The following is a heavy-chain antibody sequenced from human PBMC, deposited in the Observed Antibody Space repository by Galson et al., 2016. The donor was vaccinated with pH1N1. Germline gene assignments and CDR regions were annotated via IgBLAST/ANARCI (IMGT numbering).Heavy chain of an antibody. CDR2: IIPIFGTA. CDR3: AREDYYDTDLSDWYFDL. Sequence: SCKASGGTFSGYGINWVRQAPGQGLEWMGGIIPIFGTAKYAQNFQGRVTITADESTTTAYMELSSLRSEDTAVYYCAREDYYDTDLSDWYFDLRGRGTLLTVSS. V-gene: IGHV1-69*01. D-gene: IGHD3-22*01. CDR1: GGTFSGYG. J-gene: IGHJ2*01.